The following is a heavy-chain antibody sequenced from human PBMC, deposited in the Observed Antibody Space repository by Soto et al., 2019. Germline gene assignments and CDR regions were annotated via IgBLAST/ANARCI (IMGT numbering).Heavy chain of an antibody. D-gene: IGHD3-3*01. CDR3: ARGARITIFGVVSNWFDP. J-gene: IGHJ5*02. CDR2: VIPNLGVT. Sequence: ASVKVSCKASGGTLSSYTFSWVRQAPGQGLEWMGRVIPNLGVTNYAKKFQGRFTIVVDTSTSTAYMELKSLRYDDTAVYYCARGARITIFGVVSNWFDPWGQGTLVTVSS. V-gene: IGHV1-69*02. CDR1: GGTLSSYT.